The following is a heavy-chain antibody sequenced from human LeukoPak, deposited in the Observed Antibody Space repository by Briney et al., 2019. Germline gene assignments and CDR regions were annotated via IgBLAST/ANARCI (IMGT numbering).Heavy chain of an antibody. V-gene: IGHV4-59*01. Sequence: PSETLSLTCTVSGGSISSYYWSWIRQPPGKGLEWIGYIYYSGSTNYNPSLKSRVIISVDTSKNQFSLKLSSVTAADTAVYYCARVAGSSGWYPRGNNWFDPWGQGTLVTVSS. D-gene: IGHD6-19*01. J-gene: IGHJ5*02. CDR2: IYYSGST. CDR1: GGSISSYY. CDR3: ARVAGSSGWYPRGNNWFDP.